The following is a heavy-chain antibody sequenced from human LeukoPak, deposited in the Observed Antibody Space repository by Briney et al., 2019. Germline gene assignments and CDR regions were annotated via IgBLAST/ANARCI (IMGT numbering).Heavy chain of an antibody. D-gene: IGHD6-19*01. V-gene: IGHV4-34*01. CDR1: GGSFSGYY. Sequence: SETLSLTCAVYGGSFSGYYWSWIRQPPGKGLEWIGEINHSGSTNYNPSLKSRVTISVDTSKNQFSLKLSSVTAADTAVYYCARSAVAGTLLGYWGQGTLVTVSS. CDR3: ARSAVAGTLLGY. CDR2: INHSGST. J-gene: IGHJ4*02.